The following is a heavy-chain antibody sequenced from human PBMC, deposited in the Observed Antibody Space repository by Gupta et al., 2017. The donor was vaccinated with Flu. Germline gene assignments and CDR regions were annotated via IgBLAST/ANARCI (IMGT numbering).Heavy chain of an antibody. CDR2: ISGSRGDT. J-gene: IGHJ4*02. CDR1: GFTFSRYG. Sequence: SGFTFSRYGMSWVRQDQGKGLECVSSISGSRGDTYYADSVKGRINIPRDNSKSTLYLQMNSLCAEDTAVFYCARGPFYFEYWGQGILVTVSS. V-gene: IGHV3-23*01. CDR3: ARGPFYFEY.